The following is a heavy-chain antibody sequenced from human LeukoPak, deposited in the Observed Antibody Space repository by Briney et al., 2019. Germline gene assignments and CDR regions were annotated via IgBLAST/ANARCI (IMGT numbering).Heavy chain of an antibody. CDR3: ARLSYDGSGYFDS. CDR1: GGSIRNYY. D-gene: IGHD3-22*01. CDR2: IYYSGRT. Sequence: PSETLSLTCTVSGGSIRNYYWSWIRQPPGKGLEWIGYIYYSGRTNYNPSLQSRVTISVDASKNQFSLKLSSVTAADTAMYHCARLSYDGSGYFDSWGQGTLVTVSS. J-gene: IGHJ5*01. V-gene: IGHV4-59*12.